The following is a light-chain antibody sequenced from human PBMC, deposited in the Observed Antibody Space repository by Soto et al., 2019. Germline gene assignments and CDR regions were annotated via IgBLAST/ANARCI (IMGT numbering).Light chain of an antibody. Sequence: QSELTQPPSVSAAPGQKVTISFSGSSSNIGKNYVSWYQQLPGTATKLLIYENNKRPSGIPDRFSGSKSGTSATLGITGLQNGDEAEYYCGAWDSSLRAVYVFGTGTKLTVL. CDR2: ENN. J-gene: IGLJ1*01. CDR3: GAWDSSLRAVYV. CDR1: SSNIGKNY. V-gene: IGLV1-51*02.